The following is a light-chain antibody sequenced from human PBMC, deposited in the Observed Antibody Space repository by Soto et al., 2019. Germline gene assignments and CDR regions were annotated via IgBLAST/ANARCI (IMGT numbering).Light chain of an antibody. V-gene: IGKV1-39*01. CDR3: QQSYTSGIT. CDR2: AAS. J-gene: IGKJ5*01. Sequence: DIQMTQSPSSLSASVGDRVTITCRASHSISSYLNWYQQKPGKAPKLLIFAASSLQSGVPSRFSGIGSGTDFTLTVSSLQPEVFATYYCQQSYTSGITFGLGTRRE. CDR1: HSISSY.